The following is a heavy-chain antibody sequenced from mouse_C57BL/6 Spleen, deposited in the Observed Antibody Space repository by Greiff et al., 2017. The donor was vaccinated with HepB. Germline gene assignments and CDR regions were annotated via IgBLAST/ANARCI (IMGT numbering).Heavy chain of an antibody. V-gene: IGHV14-2*01. CDR3: ARNWESAY. D-gene: IGHD4-1*01. Sequence: VQLQQPGAELVKPGASVKLSCTASGFNIKDYYMHWVKQRTEQGLEWIGRIDPEDGETKYATKFQGKATITADTSSNTAYLQLSSLTSEDTAVYYCARNWESAYWGQGTLVTVSA. CDR2: IDPEDGET. CDR1: GFNIKDYY. J-gene: IGHJ3*01.